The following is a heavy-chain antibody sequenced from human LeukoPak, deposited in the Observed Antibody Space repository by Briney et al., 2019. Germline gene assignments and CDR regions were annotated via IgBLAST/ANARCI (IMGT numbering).Heavy chain of an antibody. Sequence: GGSLRLSCAASGFTFSSYWVSWVRQAPGKGLEWVSAISGSGGSTYYADSVKGRFTISRDNSKNTLYLQMNSLRAEDTAVYYCAEGTVTTLLYYYYMDVWGKGTTVTISS. CDR2: ISGSGGST. J-gene: IGHJ6*03. CDR1: GFTFSSYW. CDR3: AEGTVTTLLYYYYMDV. V-gene: IGHV3-23*01. D-gene: IGHD4-17*01.